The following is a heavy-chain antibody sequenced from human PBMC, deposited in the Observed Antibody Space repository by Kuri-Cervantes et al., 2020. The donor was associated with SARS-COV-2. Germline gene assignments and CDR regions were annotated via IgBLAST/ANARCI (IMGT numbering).Heavy chain of an antibody. J-gene: IGHJ6*03. CDR1: GFTFSSYS. Sequence: GGSLRLSCAASGFTFSSYSMNWVRQAPGKGLEWVSSISSSSSCIYYAVSVKGRFTISRDNAKNSLYLQMNSLRAEDTAVYYCARDPFRYYYYMDVWGKGTTVTVSS. V-gene: IGHV3-21*01. D-gene: IGHD2/OR15-2a*01. CDR2: ISSSSSCI. CDR3: ARDPFRYYYYMDV.